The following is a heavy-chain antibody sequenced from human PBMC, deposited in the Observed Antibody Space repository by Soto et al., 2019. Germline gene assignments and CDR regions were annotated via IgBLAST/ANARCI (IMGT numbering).Heavy chain of an antibody. CDR3: ARHSKKTGDFDYYYGMDV. V-gene: IGHV4-59*08. CDR2: IYYRGST. CDR1: GGSMSPYY. D-gene: IGHD7-27*01. Sequence: SETLSLTCSVFGGSMSPYYWSWIRQSPGKGLEWIANIYYRGSTNYNPSLESRVTISIDTSKNQFSLKLNSLTAADTAVYYCARHSKKTGDFDYYYGMDVWGQGTTVTVSS. J-gene: IGHJ6*02.